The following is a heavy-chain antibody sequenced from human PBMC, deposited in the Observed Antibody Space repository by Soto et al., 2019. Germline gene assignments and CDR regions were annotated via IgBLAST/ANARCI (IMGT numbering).Heavy chain of an antibody. D-gene: IGHD4-4*01. J-gene: IGHJ6*02. CDR1: GYTFTSYG. CDR3: ARENTVTTSSFYYYYYGMDV. Sequence: WASVKVSCKASGYTFTSYGISWVRQAPGQGLEWMGWISAYNGNTNYAQKLQGRVTMTTDTSTSTAYMELRSLRSDDTAVYYCARENTVTTSSFYYYYYGMDVWGQGTTVTVSS. V-gene: IGHV1-18*04. CDR2: ISAYNGNT.